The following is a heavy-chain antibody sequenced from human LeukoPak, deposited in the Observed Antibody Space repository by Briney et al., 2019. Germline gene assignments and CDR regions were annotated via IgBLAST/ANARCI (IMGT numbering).Heavy chain of an antibody. Sequence: SETLSLTCTVSGGSISSSSYYWGWIRQPPGKGLEWIGSIYYSGSTYYNPSLKSRVTISVDTSKNQFSLKLSSVTAADTAVYYCARDREPWVTAAPNWFDPWGQGTLVTVSS. D-gene: IGHD2-2*01. CDR2: IYYSGST. V-gene: IGHV4-39*07. CDR1: GGSISSSSYY. CDR3: ARDREPWVTAAPNWFDP. J-gene: IGHJ5*02.